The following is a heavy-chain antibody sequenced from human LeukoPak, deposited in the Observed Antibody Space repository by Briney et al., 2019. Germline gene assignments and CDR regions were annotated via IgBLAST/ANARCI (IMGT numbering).Heavy chain of an antibody. CDR3: AKDPLYYDSSGYYRDY. CDR1: GFTFSSYG. D-gene: IGHD3-22*01. V-gene: IGHV3-23*01. J-gene: IGHJ4*02. CDR2: ISGSGGST. Sequence: PGGSLRLSCAASGFTFSSYGMSWVRQAPGKGLEWVPAISGSGGSTYYADSVKGRFTISRDNSKNTLYLQMNSLRAEDTAVYYCAKDPLYYDSSGYYRDYWGQGTLVTVSS.